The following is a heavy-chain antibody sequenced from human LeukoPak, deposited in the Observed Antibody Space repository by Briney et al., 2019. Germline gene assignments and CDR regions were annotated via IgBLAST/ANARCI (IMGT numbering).Heavy chain of an antibody. CDR1: GFTFRTYG. CDR3: ARAVGPFDF. CDR2: IWYDGSIK. Sequence: GGSLRLSCAASGFTFRTYGMHWVRQAPGKGLEWVAVIWYDGSIKYYADSVKGRFTISRDNSKNTLNLQMNSLRVEDTAVYYCARAVGPFDFWGQGTIVIVSS. J-gene: IGHJ3*01. V-gene: IGHV3-33*01.